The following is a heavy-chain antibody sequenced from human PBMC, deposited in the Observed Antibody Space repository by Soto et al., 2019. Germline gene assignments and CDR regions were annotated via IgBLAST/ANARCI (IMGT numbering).Heavy chain of an antibody. V-gene: IGHV1-69*12. CDR3: ARIRVVAWFDP. J-gene: IGHJ5*02. D-gene: IGHD2-15*01. CDR1: RGTFSSYA. CDR2: IIPIFGTA. Sequence: QVQRVQSGAEVKKPGSSVKVSCKASRGTFSSYAISWVRQAPGQGLECMGGIIPIFGTANYSQKFQGRVTITADESTSTGYMELGCLSSEETDVYYCARIRVVAWFDPWGQGTLVTVSS.